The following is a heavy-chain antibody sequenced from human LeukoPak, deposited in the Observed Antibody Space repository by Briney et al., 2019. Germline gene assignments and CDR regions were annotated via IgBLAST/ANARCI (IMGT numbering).Heavy chain of an antibody. D-gene: IGHD4-17*01. Sequence: GESLQISCKGSGYRFTSYWIGWVRQMPGKGLEWMGIIYPDDSDTRYSPSFQGQVTISADKSINTAYLQWSSLKASDTAMYYCARQMTTVTTGDYWGQGTLVTVSS. V-gene: IGHV5-51*01. CDR1: GYRFTSYW. CDR2: IYPDDSDT. J-gene: IGHJ4*01. CDR3: ARQMTTVTTGDY.